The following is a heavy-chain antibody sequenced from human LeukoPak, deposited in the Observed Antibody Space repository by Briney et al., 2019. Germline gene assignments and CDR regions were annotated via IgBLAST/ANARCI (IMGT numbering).Heavy chain of an antibody. D-gene: IGHD2-2*03. V-gene: IGHV4-59*01. Sequence: SETLSLTCTVSGGSISSYYWSWIRQPPGKGLEWIGYIYYSGSTNYNPSLKSRVTISVDTSKNQFSLKLSSVTAADTAVYYCARADPGYCSSTSCYFSSSEGWFDPWGQGTLVTVSS. CDR2: IYYSGST. CDR1: GGSISSYY. CDR3: ARADPGYCSSTSCYFSSSEGWFDP. J-gene: IGHJ5*02.